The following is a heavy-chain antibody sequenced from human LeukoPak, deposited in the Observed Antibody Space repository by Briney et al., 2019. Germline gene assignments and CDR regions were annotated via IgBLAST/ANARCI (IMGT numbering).Heavy chain of an antibody. D-gene: IGHD2-8*01. CDR3: ARVNGLYYYGVDV. V-gene: IGHV3-74*01. Sequence: GGSLRLSCAASGFTFSSYWMHWVRQAPGKGLVWVSRINSDGSSTSYADSVKGRFTISRDNAKNTLYLQMNSLRAEDTAVYYCARVNGLYYYGVDVWGQGTTVTVSS. J-gene: IGHJ6*02. CDR1: GFTFSSYW. CDR2: INSDGSST.